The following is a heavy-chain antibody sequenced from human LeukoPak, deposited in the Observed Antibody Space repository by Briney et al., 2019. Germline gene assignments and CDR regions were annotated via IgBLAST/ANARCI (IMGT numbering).Heavy chain of an antibody. D-gene: IGHD2-15*01. CDR3: VRREEISGHYDY. CDR1: GFTFSSYE. Sequence: GGSLRLSCAASGFTFSSYEMNWVRQAPGKGLEYVSGIRSSGGSTNYADSVKGRFTISRDNSKNTLYLQMSSLRAEDTAMYYCVRREEISGHYDYWGQGTLVTVSS. J-gene: IGHJ4*02. V-gene: IGHV3-64D*09. CDR2: IRSSGGST.